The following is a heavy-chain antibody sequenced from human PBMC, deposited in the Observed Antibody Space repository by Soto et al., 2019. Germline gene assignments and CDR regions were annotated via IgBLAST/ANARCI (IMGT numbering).Heavy chain of an antibody. CDR3: AKDRLANPPYYYYYYGLDV. CDR1: GFTFSNYG. D-gene: IGHD6-25*01. Sequence: PGGSLRLSCAASGFTFSNYGMHWVRQAPGKGLEWVAIISYDGSNKYYADSVKGRFTISRDKSKDTLYLQMNSLRAADTAVYYCAKDRLANPPYYYYYYGLDVWGQGTTVTVSS. CDR2: ISYDGSNK. V-gene: IGHV3-30*18. J-gene: IGHJ6*02.